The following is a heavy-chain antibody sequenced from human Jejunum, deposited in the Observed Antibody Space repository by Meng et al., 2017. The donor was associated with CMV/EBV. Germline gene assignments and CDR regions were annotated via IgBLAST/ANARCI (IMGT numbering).Heavy chain of an antibody. D-gene: IGHD3-3*01. V-gene: IGHV1-18*01. CDR2: ISPYNNNA. CDR1: GYNFNNSC. J-gene: IGHJ4*02. CDR3: ARVFGVAYFDS. Sequence: CNASGYNFNNSCFTWVRRAPGQGLEWMEYISPYNNNANYAQNFQGRLTLTRDTSTNTAYMELRGLRADDTAVYYCARVFGVAYFDSWGQGTLVTVSS.